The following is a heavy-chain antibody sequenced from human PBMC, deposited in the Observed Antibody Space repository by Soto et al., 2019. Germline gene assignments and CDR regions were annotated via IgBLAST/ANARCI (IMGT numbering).Heavy chain of an antibody. D-gene: IGHD6-19*01. CDR2: SDFSGRLT. V-gene: IGHV3-23*01. J-gene: IGHJ4*02. Sequence: EVQILESGGALIQPGGSLRLSCAASGFTSSMTWVRQAPGKGLKWVSASDFSGRLTYYADSVKGRFTIFRYTSMNTLFLQMNSLRTEDTAVYYCANLLVGQWLVPGGYWGPGTLVTVSS. CDR3: ANLLVGQWLVPGGY. CDR1: GFTSS.